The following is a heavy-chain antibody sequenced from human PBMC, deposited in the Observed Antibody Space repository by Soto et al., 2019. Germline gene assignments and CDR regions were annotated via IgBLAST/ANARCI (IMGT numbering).Heavy chain of an antibody. D-gene: IGHD3-9*01. J-gene: IGHJ4*02. Sequence: PGGSLRLSCAASGFTFDDYDMHWVRQAPGKGLEWVSGIGWNSGIIIYADSVKGRFTISRDNAKNSLYLQMNSLRAEDTPLYYCAKGRSLTVLDYWGQGTLVTVSS. CDR2: IGWNSGII. CDR3: AKGRSLTVLDY. V-gene: IGHV3-9*01. CDR1: GFTFDDYD.